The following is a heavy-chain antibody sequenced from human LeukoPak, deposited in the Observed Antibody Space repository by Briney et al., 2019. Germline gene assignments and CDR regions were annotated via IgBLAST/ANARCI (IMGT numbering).Heavy chain of an antibody. CDR3: ARLPWSGYNYYYYGMDV. CDR2: IYYSGST. CDR1: GGSISSGGYY. J-gene: IGHJ6*02. Sequence: PSQTLSLTCTVSGGSISSGGYYWSWIRQHPGKGLEWIGYIYYSGSTNYNPSLKSRVTISVDTSKNQFSLKLSSVTAADTAVYYCARLPWSGYNYYYYGMDVWGQGTTVTVSS. D-gene: IGHD3-3*01. V-gene: IGHV4-31*03.